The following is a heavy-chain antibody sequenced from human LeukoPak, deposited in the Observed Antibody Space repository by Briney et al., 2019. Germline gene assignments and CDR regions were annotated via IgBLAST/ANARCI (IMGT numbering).Heavy chain of an antibody. CDR1: GFTFGDYA. Sequence: GGSLRLSCTASGFTFGDYAMSWVRQAPGEGLEWVGFIRSKAYGGTTEYAASVKGRFTISRDDSKSIAYLQMNSLKTEDTAVYYCTRVQKRYCSSTSCSNFDYWGQGTLVTVSS. J-gene: IGHJ4*02. D-gene: IGHD2-2*01. V-gene: IGHV3-49*04. CDR2: IRSKAYGGTT. CDR3: TRVQKRYCSSTSCSNFDY.